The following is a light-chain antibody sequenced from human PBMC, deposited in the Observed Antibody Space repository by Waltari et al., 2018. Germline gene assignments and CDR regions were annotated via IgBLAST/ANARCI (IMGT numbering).Light chain of an antibody. CDR1: SSDIGSFNY. CDR2: DVI. Sequence: QSALTQPASVSGSPGQSITISCTGTSSDIGSFNYVSWYQQYPGKAPKLIIFDVINRPSGISDRFSGSKSGNTASLTISGLQAEDEADYICTSYTTTDTLYVFGTGTQVTVL. V-gene: IGLV2-14*03. CDR3: TSYTTTDTLYV. J-gene: IGLJ1*01.